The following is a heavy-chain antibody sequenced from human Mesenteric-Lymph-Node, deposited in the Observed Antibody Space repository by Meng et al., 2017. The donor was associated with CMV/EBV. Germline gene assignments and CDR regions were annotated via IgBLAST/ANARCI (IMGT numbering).Heavy chain of an antibody. V-gene: IGHV1-69*05. CDR3: ARDRAGRGGSPPLGY. D-gene: IGHD1-26*01. Sequence: SVKVSCKASGGTFSSYAISWVRQAPGQGLEWMGGIIPIFGTANYAQKFQGRVTITTDESTSTAYMELSSLRSEDTAVYYCARDRAGRGGSPPLGYWGQGTLVTVSS. CDR2: IIPIFGTA. J-gene: IGHJ4*02. CDR1: GGTFSSYA.